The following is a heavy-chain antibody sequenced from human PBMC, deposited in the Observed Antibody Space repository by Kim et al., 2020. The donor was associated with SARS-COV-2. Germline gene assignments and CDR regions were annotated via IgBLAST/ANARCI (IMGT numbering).Heavy chain of an antibody. CDR1: GFTFSSYS. V-gene: IGHV3-21*01. Sequence: GGSLRLSCAASGFTFSSYSMNWVRQAPGKGLEWVSSISSSSSYIYYADSVKGRFTISRDNAKNSLYLQMNSLRAEDTAVYYCAREQQLYYYYYGMDVWGQGTTVTVSS. CDR2: ISSSSSYI. CDR3: AREQQLYYYYYGMDV. J-gene: IGHJ6*02. D-gene: IGHD6-13*01.